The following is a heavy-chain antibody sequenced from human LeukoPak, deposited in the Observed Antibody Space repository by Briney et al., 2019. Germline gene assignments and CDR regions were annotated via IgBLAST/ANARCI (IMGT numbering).Heavy chain of an antibody. CDR3: AKALLDIQLWYEFDY. CDR1: GFTFSSYA. J-gene: IGHJ4*02. Sequence: GGSLRLSCAASGFTFSSYAMSWVRQAPGKGLEWVSAISGSGGSTYYADSVKGRFTISRDNSKNTLYLQMNSLRAEDTAVYYCAKALLDIQLWYEFDYWGQGTLVTVSS. V-gene: IGHV3-23*01. D-gene: IGHD5-18*01. CDR2: ISGSGGST.